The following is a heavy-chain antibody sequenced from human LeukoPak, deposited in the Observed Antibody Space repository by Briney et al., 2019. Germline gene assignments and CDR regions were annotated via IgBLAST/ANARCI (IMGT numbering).Heavy chain of an antibody. J-gene: IGHJ3*02. D-gene: IGHD3-22*01. CDR3: ARGGDMRVVGAFDI. CDR2: ISCYNGDT. CDR1: GYTFTHHG. V-gene: IGHV1-18*01. Sequence: GASVKVSCKASGYTFTHHGISWVRQAPGQGLEWMGWISCYNGDTNYAQKFQGRVTMTRDTSTSTVYMELRSLRSDDTALYYCARGGDMRVVGAFDIWGQGTMVTVSS.